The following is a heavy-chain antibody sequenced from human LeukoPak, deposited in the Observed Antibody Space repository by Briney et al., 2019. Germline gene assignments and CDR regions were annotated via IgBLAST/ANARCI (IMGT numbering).Heavy chain of an antibody. CDR3: AKHPSPVFGGGSYFED. J-gene: IGHJ4*02. V-gene: IGHV3-64*01. Sequence: SGGSLRLSCAASGFTFSSYAMHWVRQAPGKGLEYVPAISSNGGSTYYANSVKGRFTISRDNSKNTLYLQMNSLTAEDTAVYYCAKHPSPVFGGGSYFEDWGQGTLVTVSS. CDR1: GFTFSSYA. CDR2: ISSNGGST. D-gene: IGHD3-16*01.